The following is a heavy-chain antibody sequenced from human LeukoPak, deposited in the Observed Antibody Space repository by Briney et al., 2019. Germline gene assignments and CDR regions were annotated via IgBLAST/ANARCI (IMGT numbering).Heavy chain of an antibody. Sequence: GGSLRLSCAASGFTFDNYAMSWVRQASGKGLEWVSTIGTCGENTYYADSVKGRFTISRDNSKNTVYLRMNSLSAEDTAVYYCAKGATPRLRFFDWFAAPDYWGQGTLVTVSS. CDR2: IGTCGENT. J-gene: IGHJ4*02. CDR1: GFTFDNYA. D-gene: IGHD3-9*01. V-gene: IGHV3-23*01. CDR3: AKGATPRLRFFDWFAAPDY.